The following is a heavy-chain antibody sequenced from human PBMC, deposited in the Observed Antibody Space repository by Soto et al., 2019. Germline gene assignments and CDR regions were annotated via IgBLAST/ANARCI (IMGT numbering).Heavy chain of an antibody. Sequence: ASVKVSCKASGYTFTNYCIHWVRQAPGQGLEWMGIISPSGGSTSYAQKFRGRVTMTRDTSTSTVNMDLSSLRSEDTAVYYCARRPNYYAGSTYHGVYSMDVWGQGTTVTVSS. CDR3: ARRPNYYAGSTYHGVYSMDV. D-gene: IGHD3-10*01. V-gene: IGHV1-46*01. CDR2: ISPSGGST. J-gene: IGHJ6*02. CDR1: GYTFTNYC.